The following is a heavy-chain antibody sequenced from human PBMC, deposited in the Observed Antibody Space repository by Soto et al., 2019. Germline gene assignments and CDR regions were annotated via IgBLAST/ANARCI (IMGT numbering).Heavy chain of an antibody. CDR1: GYTFTSYG. CDR3: ARAGKYYYGSGSPYYYGMDV. V-gene: IGHV1-18*04. Sequence: QVKLVQSGAEVKKPGASVKVSCKASGYTFTSYGVSWVRQAPGQGLEWMGWISGYNGNTNYAQKLQGRVTMTTDTYTSTAYMELRSLRSDDTAVYYCARAGKYYYGSGSPYYYGMDVWGQGITVTVSS. D-gene: IGHD3-10*01. CDR2: ISGYNGNT. J-gene: IGHJ6*02.